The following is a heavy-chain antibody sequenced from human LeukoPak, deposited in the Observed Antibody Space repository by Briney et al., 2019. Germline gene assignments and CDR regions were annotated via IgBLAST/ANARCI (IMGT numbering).Heavy chain of an antibody. Sequence: SETLSLTCTVSGGSISSSSYYWGWIRQPPGKGLEWIGSIYYSGSTYYDPSLKSRVTISVDTSKNQFSLKLSSVTAADTAVYYCARIGGVYCSSTSCRYYYYMDVWGKGTTVTISS. J-gene: IGHJ6*03. CDR1: GGSISSSSYY. V-gene: IGHV4-39*01. D-gene: IGHD2-2*01. CDR2: IYYSGST. CDR3: ARIGGVYCSSTSCRYYYYMDV.